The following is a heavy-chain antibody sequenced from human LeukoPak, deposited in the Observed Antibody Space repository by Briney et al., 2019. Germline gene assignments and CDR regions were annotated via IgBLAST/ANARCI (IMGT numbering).Heavy chain of an antibody. CDR3: ARTYYGSGSYYFVPKMYYYYYMDV. J-gene: IGHJ6*03. Sequence: SETLSLTCAVYGGSFSGYYWSWIRQPPGKGLEWIGEINHSGSTNYNPSLKSRVTISVDTSKNQFSLKLSSVTAADTAVYYCARTYYGSGSYYFVPKMYYYYYMDVWGKGTTVTISS. CDR1: GGSFSGYY. V-gene: IGHV4-34*01. D-gene: IGHD3-10*01. CDR2: INHSGST.